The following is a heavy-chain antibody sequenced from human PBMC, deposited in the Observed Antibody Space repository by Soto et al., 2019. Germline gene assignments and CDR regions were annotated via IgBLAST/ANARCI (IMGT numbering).Heavy chain of an antibody. CDR3: ARPGGGWLYYFDY. J-gene: IGHJ4*02. V-gene: IGHV4-39*01. CDR1: GGSVNSSSYY. D-gene: IGHD5-12*01. CDR2: MYYSGGT. Sequence: SETLSLTCSVSGGSVNSSSYYWGWIHQPPGKGLEWIGSMYYSGGTYYNPSLKTRVTLSVDMSKNQFSLKLSSLTAADTAVYYCARPGGGWLYYFDYWGPGTLVTVSS.